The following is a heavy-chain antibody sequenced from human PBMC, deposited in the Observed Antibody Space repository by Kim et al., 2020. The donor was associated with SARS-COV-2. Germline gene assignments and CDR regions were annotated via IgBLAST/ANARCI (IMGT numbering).Heavy chain of an antibody. D-gene: IGHD5-12*01. J-gene: IGHJ4*02. CDR3: ARDGEMATTFDY. V-gene: IGHV4-31*02. Sequence: YYNPSLKSRVTISVDTSKNQFSLKLSSVTAADTAVYYCARDGEMATTFDYWGQGTLVTVSS.